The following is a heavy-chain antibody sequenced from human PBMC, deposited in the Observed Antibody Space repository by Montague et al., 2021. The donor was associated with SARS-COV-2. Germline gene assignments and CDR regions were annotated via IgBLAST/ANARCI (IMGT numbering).Heavy chain of an antibody. CDR1: GGSISSGSYY. D-gene: IGHD6-13*01. J-gene: IGHJ6*03. CDR2: IYTSGST. V-gene: IGHV4-61*02. CDR3: ASGIAATYYYYMDV. Sequence: TLSLTCTVSGGSISSGSYYWSWIRQPAGKGLEWIGRIYTSGSTNYNPSLKSRVTISVDTSKNQFSLKLSSVTAADTAVYYCASGIAATYYYYMDVWGRGHGHRLL.